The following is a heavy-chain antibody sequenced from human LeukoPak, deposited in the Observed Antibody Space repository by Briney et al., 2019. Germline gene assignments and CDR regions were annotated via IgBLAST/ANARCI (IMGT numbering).Heavy chain of an antibody. CDR2: IYSGGST. D-gene: IGHD2-15*01. CDR3: ASSYCSGGGCYGVYFDY. V-gene: IGHV3-53*01. Sequence: GGSLRLSCAASGFTVSSNYMSWVRQAPGKGLEWVSVIYSGGSTYYADSVKGRFTISRDNSKNTLYLQMNSLRAEDTAVYYCASSYCSGGGCYGVYFDYWGQGTLVTVSS. J-gene: IGHJ4*02. CDR1: GFTVSSNY.